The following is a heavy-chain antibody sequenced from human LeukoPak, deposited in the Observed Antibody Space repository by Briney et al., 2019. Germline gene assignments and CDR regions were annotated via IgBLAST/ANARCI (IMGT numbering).Heavy chain of an antibody. V-gene: IGHV1-8*01. J-gene: IGHJ4*02. Sequence: ASVKVSCKVSGYTLTELSMHWVRQATGQGLEWMGWMNPNSGNTGYAQKFQGRVTMTRNTSITTAYMELSSLRSEDTAVYYCARGNKDYGDYARGLSDYWGQGTLVTVSS. D-gene: IGHD4-17*01. CDR2: MNPNSGNT. CDR1: GYTLTELS. CDR3: ARGNKDYGDYARGLSDY.